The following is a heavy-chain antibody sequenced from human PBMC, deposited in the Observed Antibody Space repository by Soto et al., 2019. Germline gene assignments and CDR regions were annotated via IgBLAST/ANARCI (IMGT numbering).Heavy chain of an antibody. D-gene: IGHD3-10*01. CDR3: ARGAGGYYYMDV. Sequence: EVQLVESGGGLVQPGRSLRLSCAASGFTFSSYWMHWVRQVPGKGLVWVSRLYIDGSRTSYADSVKGRFTISRDNAKNTLYLQMNSLRAEDTAVYYCARGAGGYYYMDVWGKGTTVTVSS. V-gene: IGHV3-74*01. CDR1: GFTFSSYW. CDR2: LYIDGSRT. J-gene: IGHJ6*03.